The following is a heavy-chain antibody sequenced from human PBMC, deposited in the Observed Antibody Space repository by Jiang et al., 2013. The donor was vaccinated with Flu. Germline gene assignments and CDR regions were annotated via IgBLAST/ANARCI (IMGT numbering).Heavy chain of an antibody. CDR1: GGSISSSSYY. CDR2: IYYSGST. J-gene: IGHJ4*02. V-gene: IGHV4-39*01. CDR3: ARHALAAAAALIDY. Sequence: GSGLVKPSETLSLTCTVSGGSISSSSYYWGWIRQPPGKGLEWIGSIYYSGSTYYNPSLKSRVTISVDTSKNQFSLKLSSVTAADTAVYYCARHALAAAAALIDYWGQGTLVTVSS. D-gene: IGHD6-13*01.